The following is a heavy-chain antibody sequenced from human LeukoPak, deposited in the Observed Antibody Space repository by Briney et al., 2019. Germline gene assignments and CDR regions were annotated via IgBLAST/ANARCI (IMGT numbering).Heavy chain of an antibody. CDR2: IYYSGST. CDR3: ASLGVAVAAHAFDI. D-gene: IGHD6-19*01. J-gene: IGHJ3*02. Sequence: SETLSLTCTVSGVSISSYYWSWIRQPPGKGLEWIGYIYYSGSTKYNPSLKSRVTISVDTSKNQFSLKLSSVTAADTAVYYCASLGVAVAAHAFDIWGQGTMVTVSS. V-gene: IGHV4-59*01. CDR1: GVSISSYY.